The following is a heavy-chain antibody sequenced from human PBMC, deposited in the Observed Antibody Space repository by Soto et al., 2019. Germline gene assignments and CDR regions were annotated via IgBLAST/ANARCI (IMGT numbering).Heavy chain of an antibody. D-gene: IGHD3-3*01. CDR1: EFTFSGRS. CDR2: IGKVSTTT. J-gene: IGHJ4*02. Sequence: GGSLRLSCAASEFTFSGRSVHWVRQAPGKGLVWVSGIGKVSTTTYYADSVKGRFTISRDNAKNTLYLQMNSLRAEDTAVYYCAREGSDFWSGYTTHFDYWGQGTLVTVSS. CDR3: AREGSDFWSGYTTHFDY. V-gene: IGHV3-48*01.